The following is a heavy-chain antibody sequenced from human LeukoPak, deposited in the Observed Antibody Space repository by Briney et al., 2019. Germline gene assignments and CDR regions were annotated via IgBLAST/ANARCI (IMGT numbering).Heavy chain of an antibody. CDR2: IDPSDSYT. Sequence: GESLKISCKGSGYSFTSYWISWVRQMPGKGLEWMGRIDPSDSYTNYSPSFQGHVTISADKSISTAYLQWSSLKASDTAMYYCARPRSTVTTGYNWFDPWGQGTLVTVSS. D-gene: IGHD4-17*01. CDR3: ARPRSTVTTGYNWFDP. V-gene: IGHV5-10-1*01. CDR1: GYSFTSYW. J-gene: IGHJ5*02.